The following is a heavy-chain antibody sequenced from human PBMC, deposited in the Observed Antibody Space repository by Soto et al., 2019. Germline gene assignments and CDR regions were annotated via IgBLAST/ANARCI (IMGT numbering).Heavy chain of an antibody. CDR1: ADSFSSYG. CDR2: IIPIFGTT. V-gene: IGHV1-69*01. Sequence: QVQLVQSGAEVKEPGSAVKVSCKAPADSFSSYGISWVRQAPGQGLEWMGGIIPIFGTTNYAEKIQGRVTMSAEESTNTAYMELSSLRSEDTALYYCARVFQDGWVEPGVVRGYLDTWGRGTLVTVSS. CDR3: ARVFQDGWVEPGVVRGYLDT. D-gene: IGHD3-3*01. J-gene: IGHJ4*02.